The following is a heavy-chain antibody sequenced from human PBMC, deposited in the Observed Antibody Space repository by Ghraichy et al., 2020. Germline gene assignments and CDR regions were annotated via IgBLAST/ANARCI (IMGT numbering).Heavy chain of an antibody. Sequence: SETLSLTCAVYGGSFSGYYWSWIRQPPGKGPEWIGGINHGGGTDYNPSLKSRVTISVDTSKNQFSLQLSSVTAADTAVYYCARFGSWSAFDIWGQGTMVTVSP. CDR2: INHGGGT. V-gene: IGHV4-34*01. CDR1: GGSFSGYY. CDR3: ARFGSWSAFDI. J-gene: IGHJ3*02. D-gene: IGHD2-15*01.